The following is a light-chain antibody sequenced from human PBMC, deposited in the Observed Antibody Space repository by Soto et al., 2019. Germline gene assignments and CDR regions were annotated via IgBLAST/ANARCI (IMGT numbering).Light chain of an antibody. CDR3: QKYNSAPQT. CDR2: AAS. V-gene: IGKV1-27*01. Sequence: DIQMTQSPSSLSASVGDRVTITCRVSQGISNYLAWYQQKPGKVPKLLIYAASTLQSGVPSRFSGSGSGTDFTLTISSLQPEDVATYYCQKYNSAPQTFGPGTKVDIK. J-gene: IGKJ3*01. CDR1: QGISNY.